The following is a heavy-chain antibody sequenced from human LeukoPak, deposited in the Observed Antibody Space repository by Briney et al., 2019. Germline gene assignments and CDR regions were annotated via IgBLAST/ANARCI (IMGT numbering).Heavy chain of an antibody. CDR3: AGWTHGAPLGY. J-gene: IGHJ4*02. Sequence: PGGSLRLSCAASGFIVSSNYMSWVRQAPGKGLEWVSAIFSGGNTYYADSVKGRFTISRDNSKNTMYLQMNSLRAEDTAVYHCAGWTHGAPLGYWGQGTLVTVSS. CDR1: GFIVSSNY. D-gene: IGHD3/OR15-3a*01. V-gene: IGHV3-53*01. CDR2: IFSGGNT.